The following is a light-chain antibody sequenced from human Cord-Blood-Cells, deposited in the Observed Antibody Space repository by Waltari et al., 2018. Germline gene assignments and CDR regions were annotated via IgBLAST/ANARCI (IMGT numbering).Light chain of an antibody. CDR2: AAS. V-gene: IGKV1-9*01. J-gene: IGKJ5*01. Sequence: DIQLTPSPSFLSSSVGDRVTTTCRASQGISSYLAWNQQKPGKAPKLLIYAASTLQSGVPSRFSGSGSGTEFTLTISSLQPEDFATYYCQQLNSDPITFGQGTRLEIK. CDR1: QGISSY. CDR3: QQLNSDPIT.